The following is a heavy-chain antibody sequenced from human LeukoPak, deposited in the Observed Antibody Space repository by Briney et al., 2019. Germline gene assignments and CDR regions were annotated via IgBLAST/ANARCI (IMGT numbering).Heavy chain of an antibody. CDR2: TTGTSDTI. CDR1: GFTFSIYS. CDR3: AKVKWDSSGYFDY. D-gene: IGHD3-22*01. J-gene: IGHJ4*02. Sequence: GGSLRLSCAASGFTFSIYSMNWVRQAPGKGLEWLSYTTGTSDTIYYADSVKGRFTISRDNSKNTVYLQMNSLRAEDTAIYYCAKVKWDSSGYFDYWGQGTLVTVSS. V-gene: IGHV3-23*01.